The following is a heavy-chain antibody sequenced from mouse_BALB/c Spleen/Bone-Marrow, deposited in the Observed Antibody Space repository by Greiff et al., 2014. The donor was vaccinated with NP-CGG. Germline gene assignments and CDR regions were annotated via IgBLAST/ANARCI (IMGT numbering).Heavy chain of an antibody. CDR2: IDPASGDT. J-gene: IGHJ1*01. V-gene: IGHV14-3*02. CDR1: GFNIKDTY. Sequence: VQLKESGAELVKPGASVKLSCTASGFNIKDTYIHWVMQRPEQGLAWIGRIDPASGDTKFDPKFQGKATITADTSSNTAYLQVTSLTSEDTAVYYCARVSPWYFDVWGAGTTVTVSS. CDR3: ARVSPWYFDV. D-gene: IGHD2-2*01.